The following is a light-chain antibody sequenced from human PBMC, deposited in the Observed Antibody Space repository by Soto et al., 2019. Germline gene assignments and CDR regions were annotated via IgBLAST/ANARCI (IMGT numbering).Light chain of an antibody. CDR1: SCDIGSYNR. V-gene: IGLV2-14*01. CDR2: EVT. J-gene: IGLJ1*01. Sequence: QSVLTQPASVSGSPGQSITISCTRTSCDIGSYNRVSWYQQHPGKAPKLIIYEVTDRPSGVSNRFSGSKSGNTASLTISGLQAEDEAEYYCSSYTNINTRACVFGTGTRSPS. CDR3: SSYTNINTRACV.